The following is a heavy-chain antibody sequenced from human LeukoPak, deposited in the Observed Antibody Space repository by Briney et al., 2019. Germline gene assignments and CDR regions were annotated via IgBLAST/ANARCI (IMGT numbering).Heavy chain of an antibody. CDR3: ARDRDIAVAGPETGWFDP. CDR2: ISSSSSYI. CDR1: GFTFSSYS. Sequence: GGSLRLSCAASGFTFSSYSMNWVRQAPGKGLEWVSSISSSSSYIYYADSVKGRFTISRDNAKNSLYLQMNSLRAEDTAVYYCARDRDIAVAGPETGWFDPWGQGTLVTVSS. J-gene: IGHJ5*02. D-gene: IGHD6-19*01. V-gene: IGHV3-21*01.